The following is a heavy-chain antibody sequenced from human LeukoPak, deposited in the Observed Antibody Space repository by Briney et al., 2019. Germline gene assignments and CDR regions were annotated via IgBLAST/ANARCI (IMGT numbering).Heavy chain of an antibody. CDR3: ARRIQGMAPYYFDY. CDR1: GFTFSPYW. J-gene: IGHJ4*02. CDR2: INSDGGST. Sequence: PGGSLRLSCAASGFTFSPYWMHWVRQGPGKGLVWVSRINSDGGSTSYADSVKGRFTISRDNAKNTLYLQMNSLRAEDTAVYYCARRIQGMAPYYFDYWGQGTLVTVSS. V-gene: IGHV3-74*01. D-gene: IGHD5-24*01.